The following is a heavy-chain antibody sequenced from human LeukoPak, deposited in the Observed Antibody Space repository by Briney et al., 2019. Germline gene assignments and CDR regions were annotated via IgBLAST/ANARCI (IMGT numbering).Heavy chain of an antibody. D-gene: IGHD5-24*01. CDR1: GFTFSSYA. CDR3: ARDDGYNPQTCVY. J-gene: IGHJ4*02. Sequence: PGGSLRLSCAASGFTFSSYAMHWVRQAPGKGLEYVSAISSNGGSTYYANSVKGRFTVSRDNSKNTLYLQMGSLRAEDMAVYYCARDDGYNPQTCVYWGQGTLVTVSS. V-gene: IGHV3-64*01. CDR2: ISSNGGST.